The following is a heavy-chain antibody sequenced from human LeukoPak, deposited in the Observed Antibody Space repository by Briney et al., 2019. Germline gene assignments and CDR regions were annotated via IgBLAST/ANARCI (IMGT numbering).Heavy chain of an antibody. D-gene: IGHD3-10*01. CDR3: ARDPRVWFGEYPFGYYYYMDV. V-gene: IGHV3-30*02. Sequence: GGSLRLSCGASGFTFSSYGMHWVRQAPGKGLEWVAFTRYDGSNKYYADSVKGRFTISRDNSKNTLYLQMNSLRVEDTAVYYCARDPRVWFGEYPFGYYYYMDVWGKGTTVTVSS. J-gene: IGHJ6*03. CDR1: GFTFSSYG. CDR2: TRYDGSNK.